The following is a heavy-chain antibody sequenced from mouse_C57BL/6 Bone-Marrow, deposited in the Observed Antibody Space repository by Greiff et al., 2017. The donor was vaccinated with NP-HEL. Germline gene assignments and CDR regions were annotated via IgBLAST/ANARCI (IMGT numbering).Heavy chain of an antibody. J-gene: IGHJ1*03. CDR1: GYTFTSYW. V-gene: IGHV1-72*01. CDR2: IAPTSGGT. D-gene: IGHD1-1*01. CDR3: ARYYYGSRGWYFDV. Sequence: QVQLQQPGADLVKPGASVKLSCKASGYTFTSYWMHLVKQRPGRGLEWIGRIAPTSGGTKFNEKFKTTATLTVDKPSSTAYMQLSSLTSEDSAVYYCARYYYGSRGWYFDVWGTGTTVTVSS.